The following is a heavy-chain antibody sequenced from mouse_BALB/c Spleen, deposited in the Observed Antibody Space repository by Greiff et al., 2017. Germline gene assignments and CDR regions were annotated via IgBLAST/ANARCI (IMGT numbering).Heavy chain of an antibody. Sequence: EVKLVESGGGLVQPGGSLKLSCAASGFTFSSYGMSWVRQTPDKRLELVATINSNGGSTYYPDSVKGRFTISRDNAKNTLYLQMSSLKSEDTAMYYCARDSGYCPAWFAYWGQGTLVTVSA. D-gene: IGHD2-3*01. V-gene: IGHV5-6-3*01. J-gene: IGHJ3*01. CDR3: ARDSGYCPAWFAY. CDR2: INSNGGST. CDR1: GFTFSSYG.